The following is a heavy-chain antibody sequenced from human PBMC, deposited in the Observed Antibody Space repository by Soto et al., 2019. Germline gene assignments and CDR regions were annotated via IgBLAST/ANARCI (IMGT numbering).Heavy chain of an antibody. Sequence: EVQLVESGGGLVQPGGSLRLSCAASGYTFSTYALHWVRQAPGKGLEYVAVINSNGGSTFYANSVKGRFTISRDNSKNTLYLHMGSLRVEDTGVYDCARAPGYSGYAALDYWGQGTLVTVSS. CDR2: INSNGGST. CDR1: GYTFSTYA. CDR3: ARAPGYSGYAALDY. V-gene: IGHV3-64*01. D-gene: IGHD5-12*01. J-gene: IGHJ4*02.